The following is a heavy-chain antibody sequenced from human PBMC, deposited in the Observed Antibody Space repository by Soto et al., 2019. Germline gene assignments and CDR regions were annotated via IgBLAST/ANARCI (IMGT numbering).Heavy chain of an antibody. CDR1: GGSISSAGYG. D-gene: IGHD6-13*01. Sequence: SETLSLTCAASGGSISSAGYGWSWIRQPPGKGLEWIGHIYHSGSTYHNPSLKSRVNISVDRSKNQFSLKLNSVTAADTAVYYCTTDPRYSKRTNWFDPWGQGTLVTVSS. CDR2: IYHSGST. CDR3: TTDPRYSKRTNWFDP. V-gene: IGHV4-30-2*01. J-gene: IGHJ5*02.